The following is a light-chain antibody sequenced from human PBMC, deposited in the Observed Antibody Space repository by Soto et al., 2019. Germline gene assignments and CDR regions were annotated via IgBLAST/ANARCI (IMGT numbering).Light chain of an antibody. Sequence: ENVLTQSPGTLSLSPGERATLSCRASQSVSSNYLAWYQQKPVQAPRLFIYGASSRATGIPDRFSGSGSGTDFTLTISRLEPEDFAVYYCQQYGSSPLTFGGGTKVEIK. CDR2: GAS. J-gene: IGKJ4*01. CDR3: QQYGSSPLT. V-gene: IGKV3-20*01. CDR1: QSVSSNY.